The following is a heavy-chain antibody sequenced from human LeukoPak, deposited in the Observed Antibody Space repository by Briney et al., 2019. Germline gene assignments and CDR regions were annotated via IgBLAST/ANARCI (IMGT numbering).Heavy chain of an antibody. CDR3: ARGGGYYDYVWGSYRHAFDI. CDR2: IIPIFGTA. J-gene: IGHJ3*02. CDR1: GGTFSSYA. D-gene: IGHD3-16*02. V-gene: IGHV1-69*05. Sequence: SVKVSCKASGGTFSSYAISWVRQAPGQGLEWMGRIIPIFGTANYAQKFQGRVTITTDESTSTAYMELSSLRSEDMAVYYCARGGGYYDYVWGSYRHAFDIWGQGTMVTVSS.